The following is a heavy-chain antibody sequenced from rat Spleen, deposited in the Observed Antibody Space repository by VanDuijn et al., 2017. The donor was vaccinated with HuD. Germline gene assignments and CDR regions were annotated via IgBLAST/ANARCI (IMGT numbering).Heavy chain of an antibody. Sequence: EVQLVETGGGLVQPGRSLKLSCVASGFTFSSYWMYWIRQAPGKGLEWVSSINTDGGSTYYPDSVKGRFTISRDNAENTVYLQMNSLRSEDTATYYCAKGSYYSGEGWFAYWGQGTLVTVSS. CDR1: GFTFSSYW. CDR3: AKGSYYSGEGWFAY. J-gene: IGHJ3*01. D-gene: IGHD1-1*01. CDR2: INTDGGST. V-gene: IGHV5-58*01.